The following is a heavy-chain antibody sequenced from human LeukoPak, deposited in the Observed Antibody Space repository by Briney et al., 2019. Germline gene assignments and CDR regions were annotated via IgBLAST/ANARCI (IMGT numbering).Heavy chain of an antibody. D-gene: IGHD3-10*01. CDR2: INPNSGGT. J-gene: IGHJ4*02. Sequence: GASVKVSCKASGYTFTGYYMHWVRQAPGQGLEWMGWINPNSGGTNYAQKFQGWVTMTRDTSISTAYMELSSLRSEDTAVYYCARVALTQFGELLYYFDYWGQGTLVTVSS. V-gene: IGHV1-2*04. CDR3: ARVALTQFGELLYYFDY. CDR1: GYTFTGYY.